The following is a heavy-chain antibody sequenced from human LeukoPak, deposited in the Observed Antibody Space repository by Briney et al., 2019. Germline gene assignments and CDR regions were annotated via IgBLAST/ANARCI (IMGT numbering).Heavy chain of an antibody. CDR3: ARDRTVPTLWYDH. CDR2: ISSSSSYI. V-gene: IGHV3-21*01. CDR1: GFTFSSDR. J-gene: IGHJ5*02. D-gene: IGHD4-17*01. Sequence: GGSLRHSCAPSGFTFSSDRVKCGREAPGKGLEWVSSISSSSSYIYYADSVKGRFTISRDNAKNSLYLQMNSLRAEDTAVYYCARDRTVPTLWYDHWGQGTLVTVSS.